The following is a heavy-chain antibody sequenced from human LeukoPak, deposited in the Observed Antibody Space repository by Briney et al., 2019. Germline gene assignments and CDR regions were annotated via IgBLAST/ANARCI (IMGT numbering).Heavy chain of an antibody. CDR1: GGSISSFH. Sequence: SGTLSLTCTVSGGSISSFHWSWIRQPPGKGLEWIGYTYYSGSTNYNPSLKSRVTMSVDTSKNRFSLKVSSVTAADTAVYFCARHNGYNSGYDYFYMDVWGKGTTVTVSS. V-gene: IGHV4-59*08. J-gene: IGHJ6*03. CDR2: TYYSGST. D-gene: IGHD5-24*01. CDR3: ARHNGYNSGYDYFYMDV.